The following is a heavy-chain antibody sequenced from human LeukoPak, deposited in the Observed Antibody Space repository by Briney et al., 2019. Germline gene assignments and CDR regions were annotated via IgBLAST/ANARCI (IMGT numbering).Heavy chain of an antibody. CDR3: AKDNHMVAATPYYFDY. CDR2: ISGSGGGT. V-gene: IGHV3-23*01. J-gene: IGHJ4*02. Sequence: QPGGSLRLSCAASGFTFNNYAMSWVRQAPGKGLEWVSTISGSGGGTYYADSVKGRFTISRDNSKNTLYLQMNSLRAEDTAVFYCAKDNHMVAATPYYFDYWGQGTLVTVSS. D-gene: IGHD2-15*01. CDR1: GFTFNNYA.